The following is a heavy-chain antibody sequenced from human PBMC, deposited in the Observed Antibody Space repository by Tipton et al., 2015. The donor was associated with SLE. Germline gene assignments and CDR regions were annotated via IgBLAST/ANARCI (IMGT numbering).Heavy chain of an antibody. J-gene: IGHJ4*02. V-gene: IGHV4-39*07. Sequence: TLSLTCSVSGGSISSSGYYWGWIRQPPGKGLEWIGTIYYSGSTNYFPSLESRVTISIDTSRDQSSLRLTSLTAADTAVYYCARGRGFTWQYWGQGTLVTVSS. CDR3: ARGRGFTWQY. CDR2: IYYSGST. CDR1: GGSISSSGYY. D-gene: IGHD3-10*01.